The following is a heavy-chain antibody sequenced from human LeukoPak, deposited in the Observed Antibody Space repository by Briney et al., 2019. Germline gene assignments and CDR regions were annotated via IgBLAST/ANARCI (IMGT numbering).Heavy chain of an antibody. J-gene: IGHJ5*02. D-gene: IGHD5-18*01. CDR1: GYTFTSYG. CDR2: ISAYNGNT. Sequence: GASVKVSCEASGYTFTSYGISWVRQAPGQGLEWKGWISAYNGNTNYAQKLQGRVTMTTDTSTSTAYMELRSLRSDDTAVYYCARNGGYSYGYGNNWFDPWGQGTLVTVSS. V-gene: IGHV1-18*01. CDR3: ARNGGYSYGYGNNWFDP.